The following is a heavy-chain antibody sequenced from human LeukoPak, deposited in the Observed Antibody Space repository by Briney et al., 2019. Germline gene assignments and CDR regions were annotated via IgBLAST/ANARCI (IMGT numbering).Heavy chain of an antibody. Sequence: GGSLRLSCAASGFTFSSYGMHWVRQAPGKGLEWVAVISYDGSNKYYADSVKGRFTISRDNSKNTLYLQTNSLRAEDTAVYYCAKIAEKGWYYYYGMDVWGQGTTVTVSS. CDR1: GFTFSSYG. D-gene: IGHD2-15*01. V-gene: IGHV3-30*18. J-gene: IGHJ6*02. CDR2: ISYDGSNK. CDR3: AKIAEKGWYYYYGMDV.